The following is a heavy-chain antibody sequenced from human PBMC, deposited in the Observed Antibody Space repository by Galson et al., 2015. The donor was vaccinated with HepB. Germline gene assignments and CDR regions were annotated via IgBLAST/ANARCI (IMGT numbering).Heavy chain of an antibody. D-gene: IGHD6-19*01. Sequence: SLRLSCAASGFTFSSYGMHWVRQAPGKGLEWVAVISYDGSNKFYADSVKGRFTISRDNSKNTLYLQMNSLRAEDTAVYYCAKILGRSGYSSGWYGSRAYYYYYGMDVWGQGTTVTVSS. CDR3: AKILGRSGYSSGWYGSRAYYYYYGMDV. J-gene: IGHJ6*02. V-gene: IGHV3-30*18. CDR1: GFTFSSYG. CDR2: ISYDGSNK.